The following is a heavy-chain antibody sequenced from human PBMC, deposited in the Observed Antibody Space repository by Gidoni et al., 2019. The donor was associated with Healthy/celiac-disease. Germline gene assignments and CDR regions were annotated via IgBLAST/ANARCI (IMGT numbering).Heavy chain of an antibody. J-gene: IGHJ6*02. V-gene: IGHV1-2*02. CDR3: ARDCSSTSCYRYGMDV. Sequence: QVQLVQSGAEVKKPGASVKVSCKASGYTFTGYYMHWVRQAPGQGLEWMGWINPNSGGTNYAQKFQGRVTMTRDTSISTAYMELSRLRSDDTAVYYCARDCSSTSCYRYGMDVWGQGTTVTVSS. D-gene: IGHD2-2*01. CDR2: INPNSGGT. CDR1: GYTFTGYY.